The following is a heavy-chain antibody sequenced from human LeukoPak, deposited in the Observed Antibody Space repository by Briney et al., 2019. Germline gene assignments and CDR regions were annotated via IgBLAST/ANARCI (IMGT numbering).Heavy chain of an antibody. CDR2: IYYSGST. D-gene: IGHD1-26*01. CDR3: ARVRPSYGPAHIDWFDP. J-gene: IGHJ5*02. CDR1: RGSLSRSY. V-gene: IGHV4-59*01. Sequence: PPEAPSLTCTDPRGSLSRSYWSWIRHPPRGGLGRIGHIYYSGSTNYNPSLKSRVTISVDTSKNHFSLKLSSVTAADTAVYYCARVRPSYGPAHIDWFDPWGQGTLVTVSS.